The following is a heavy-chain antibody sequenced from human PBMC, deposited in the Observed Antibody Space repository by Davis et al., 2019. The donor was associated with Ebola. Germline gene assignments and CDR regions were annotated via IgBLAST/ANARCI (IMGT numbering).Heavy chain of an antibody. CDR3: AKGSGSSGFRPLDV. Sequence: GGSLRLSCAASGFTFSGSAMHWVRQASGKGLEWVGRIRSKANSYATAYAASVKGRFTISRDSSKNMLLLQMNSLRAEDTAVYYCAKGSGSSGFRPLDVWGQGTTVTVSS. V-gene: IGHV3-73*01. CDR1: GFTFSGSA. D-gene: IGHD3-22*01. J-gene: IGHJ6*02. CDR2: IRSKANSYAT.